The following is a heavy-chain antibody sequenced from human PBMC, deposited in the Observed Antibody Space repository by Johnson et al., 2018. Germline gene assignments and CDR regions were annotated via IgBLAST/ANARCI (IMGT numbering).Heavy chain of an antibody. CDR3: ARRGSGYMDV. J-gene: IGHJ6*03. D-gene: IGHD3-10*01. V-gene: IGHV3-13*01. Sequence: QLVESGGGVVQPGXSLRLSCXASGFTFSSYDMHWVRQATGKGLEWVSAIGTAGDTYYPGSVKGRFTISRDNSKNTLYLQMNSLRTEDTAVYYCARRGSGYMDVWGKGTTVTVSS. CDR1: GFTFSSYD. CDR2: IGTAGDT.